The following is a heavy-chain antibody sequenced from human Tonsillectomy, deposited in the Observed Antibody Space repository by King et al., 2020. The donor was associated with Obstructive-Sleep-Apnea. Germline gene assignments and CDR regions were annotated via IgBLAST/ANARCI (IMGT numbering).Heavy chain of an antibody. CDR3: ARDREYCFDY. D-gene: IGHD3-10*01. CDR1: GFTFSSYA. V-gene: IGHV3-30-3*01. CDR2: ISYDGSNK. J-gene: IGHJ4*02. Sequence: VQLVESGGGVVQPGRSLRLSCAASGFTFSSYAMHWVRQAPGKGLEWVAVISYDGSNKYYADSVKGRFTISRENSKNTLYLQMNSLRAEDTAVYYCARDREYCFDYWGQETLVTVSS.